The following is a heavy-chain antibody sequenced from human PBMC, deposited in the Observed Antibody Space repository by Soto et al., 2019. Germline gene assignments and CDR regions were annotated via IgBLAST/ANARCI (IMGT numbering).Heavy chain of an antibody. CDR2: IYYSGST. Sequence: PSETLSLTCTVSGGYISSYYWSWIRQPPGKGLEWIGYIYYSGSTNYNPSLKSRVTISVDTSKNQFSLKLSSVTAADTAVYYCASLWFGEIDYWGQGTLVTVSS. J-gene: IGHJ4*02. V-gene: IGHV4-59*08. CDR1: GGYISSYY. D-gene: IGHD3-10*01. CDR3: ASLWFGEIDY.